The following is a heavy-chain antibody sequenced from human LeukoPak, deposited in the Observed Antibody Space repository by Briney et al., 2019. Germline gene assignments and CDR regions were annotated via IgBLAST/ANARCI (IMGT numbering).Heavy chain of an antibody. D-gene: IGHD6-13*01. CDR1: GYTFTSYY. V-gene: IGHV1-2*06. J-gene: IGHJ6*03. Sequence: ASVKVSCKASGYTFTSYYMHWVRQAPGQGLEWMGLINPTGGSTGYAQKFQGRVTMTRDTSISTAYMELSRLRSDDTAVYYCARDAHGSSSWLPNYYYYYMDVWGKGTTVTVSS. CDR2: INPTGGST. CDR3: ARDAHGSSSWLPNYYYYYMDV.